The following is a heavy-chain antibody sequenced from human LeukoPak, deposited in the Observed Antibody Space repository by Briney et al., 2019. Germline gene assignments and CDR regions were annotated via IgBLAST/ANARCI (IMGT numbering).Heavy chain of an antibody. D-gene: IGHD2-21*01. J-gene: IGHJ4*02. CDR2: IIPIFGTA. V-gene: IGHV1-69*05. Sequence: GASVKVSCKASGGTFSSYAISWVRQAPGQGLEWMGGIIPIFGTANYAQKFQGRVTITTDESTSTAYMELSSLRFEDTAVYYCARVPNCGGDCYFFDYWGQGTLVTVSS. CDR3: ARVPNCGGDCYFFDY. CDR1: GGTFSSYA.